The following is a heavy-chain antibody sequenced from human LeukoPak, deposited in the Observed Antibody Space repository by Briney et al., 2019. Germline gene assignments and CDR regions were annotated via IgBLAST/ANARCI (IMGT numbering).Heavy chain of an antibody. Sequence: PGGSLRLSCAASGFTVSSNYMSWVRQAPGKGLEWVAVISYDGSNKYYADSVKGRFTISRDNSKNTLYLQMNSLRAEDTAVYYCAKWEEGFDPWGQGTLVTVSS. CDR1: GFTVSSNY. D-gene: IGHD1-26*01. V-gene: IGHV3-30*18. CDR2: ISYDGSNK. J-gene: IGHJ5*02. CDR3: AKWEEGFDP.